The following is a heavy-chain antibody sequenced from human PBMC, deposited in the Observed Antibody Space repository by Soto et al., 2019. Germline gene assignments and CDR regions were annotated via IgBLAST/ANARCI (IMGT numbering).Heavy chain of an antibody. J-gene: IGHJ4*02. CDR2: IDSGGRTT. Sequence: GGSLRLSCAASGFTFSSDWMHWFRQAPGKGLVWVSRIDSGGRTTTYADSVKGRFTISRDNTKNTLYLQMNGLRAEDTALYYCARWFTYGNFDYIDYSGQGTQVTVST. D-gene: IGHD3-10*01. CDR3: ARWFTYGNFDYIDY. V-gene: IGHV3-74*01. CDR1: GFTFSSDW.